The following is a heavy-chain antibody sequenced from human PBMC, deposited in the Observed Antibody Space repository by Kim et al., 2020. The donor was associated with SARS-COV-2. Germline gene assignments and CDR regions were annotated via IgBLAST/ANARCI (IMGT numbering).Heavy chain of an antibody. CDR2: ITGGDDTTT. Sequence: GGSLRLSCAASGFTFTTYAMSWIRHVPGKGLEWVSAITGGDDTTTYHTDSVRGRFTISRDTSKNTLYLQMNSLRVDDTAVYYCASRPAIKVAVPWDYWGQGTLVTVSS. CDR3: ASRPAIKVAVPWDY. J-gene: IGHJ4*02. CDR1: GFTFTTYA. D-gene: IGHD6-19*01. V-gene: IGHV3-23*01.